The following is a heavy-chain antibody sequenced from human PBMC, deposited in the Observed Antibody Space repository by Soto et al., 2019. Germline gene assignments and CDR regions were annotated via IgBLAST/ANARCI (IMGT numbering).Heavy chain of an antibody. Sequence: TGGSLRLSCAAPGFTFSDYYMSWIRQAPGKGLEWVSYISSSGSTIYYADSVKGRFTISRDNAKNSLYLQMNSLRAEDTAVYYCARGGAPNPITIFGVVIKSSPQQSYYFDYWGQGTLVTVSS. V-gene: IGHV3-11*01. D-gene: IGHD3-3*01. J-gene: IGHJ4*02. CDR1: GFTFSDYY. CDR2: ISSSGSTI. CDR3: ARGGAPNPITIFGVVIKSSPQQSYYFDY.